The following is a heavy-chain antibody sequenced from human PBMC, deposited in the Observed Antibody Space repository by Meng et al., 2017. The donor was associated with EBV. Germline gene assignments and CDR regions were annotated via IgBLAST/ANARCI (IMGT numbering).Heavy chain of an antibody. J-gene: IGHJ4*02. V-gene: IGHV1-69*01. CDR3: ASESGRGFTPDY. CDR1: GGTFRSDA. CDR2: LIPMSGAP. D-gene: IGHD3-10*01. Sequence: QVQLQQFGADVKKPGSSVKVSWRTSGGTFRSDAVSWVRQAPGQGLEWMGGLIPMSGAPHYAQKFQDRVTIIADESTSTHSMELNNLRFEDTAMYYCASESGRGFTPDYWGQGTLVTVSS.